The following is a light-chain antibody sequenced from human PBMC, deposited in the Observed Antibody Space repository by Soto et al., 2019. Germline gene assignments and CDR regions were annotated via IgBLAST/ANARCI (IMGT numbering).Light chain of an antibody. V-gene: IGKV3-20*01. CDR1: QSGSNNY. Sequence: EIVLTQSPGTLSLSPGERATLSCRASQSGSNNYLAWYQQKPGQAPRLIIYGASNRATGIPDRFSGSGSGTDFLLTISRLEPEDFAVYYCQQYGTSGTFGQGTKVDI. CDR2: GAS. CDR3: QQYGTSGT. J-gene: IGKJ1*01.